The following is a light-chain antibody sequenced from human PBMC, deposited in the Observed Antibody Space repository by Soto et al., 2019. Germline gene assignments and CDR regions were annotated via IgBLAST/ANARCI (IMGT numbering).Light chain of an antibody. J-gene: IGKJ1*01. CDR2: DAS. Sequence: EIVLTHSRATLSLSQEERTRLSCRASQSVSSYLAWYQQKPGQAPRLLIYDASNRATGIPARFSGSGSGTDFTLTFSSLEPEDFAVYSCQQYGSSHWTLAQGTKVDIK. V-gene: IGKV3-11*01. CDR1: QSVSSY. CDR3: QQYGSSHWT.